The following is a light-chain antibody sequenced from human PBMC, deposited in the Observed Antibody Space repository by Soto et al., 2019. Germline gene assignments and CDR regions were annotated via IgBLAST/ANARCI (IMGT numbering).Light chain of an antibody. CDR3: QQYGSSPCT. CDR2: GAS. V-gene: IGKV3-20*01. J-gene: IGKJ2*02. CDR1: QTVSNNY. Sequence: EIVLTQSPGTLSLSPGERATLSCRASQTVSNNYLAWYRQKPGQAPRLLIYGASSRATGIPDRVSGSGSGTDFTLTISRLEPEDFAVYYCQQYGSSPCTFGQGTKLEIK.